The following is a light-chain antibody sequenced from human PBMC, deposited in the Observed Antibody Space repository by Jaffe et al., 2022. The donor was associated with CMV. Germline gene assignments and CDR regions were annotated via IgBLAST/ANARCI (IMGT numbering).Light chain of an antibody. J-gene: IGLJ7*01. V-gene: IGLV1-51*02. CDR2: ENN. CDR1: SSNIGNNY. Sequence: QSVLTQPPSVSAAPGQKVTISCSGSSSNIGNNYVSWYQQLPGTAPTLLIFENNKRPSGIPDRFSASKSGTSATLGITGLQTGDEADYYCGTWDSSLSAAVFGGGTHLTVL. CDR3: GTWDSSLSAAV.